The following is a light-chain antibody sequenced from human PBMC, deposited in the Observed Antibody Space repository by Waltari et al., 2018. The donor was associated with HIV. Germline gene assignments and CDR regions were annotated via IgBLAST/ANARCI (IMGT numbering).Light chain of an antibody. Sequence: EIVLTQSPGTLSLSPGERATLSCRASQSVSSSAFAWYQQKPGQVPRRLMYGTSSRATGIPDRVSGSGSGTDFTLTITRLEPEDFAVYYCQQYVSSLWTFGQGTKVEIK. J-gene: IGKJ1*01. CDR3: QQYVSSLWT. CDR1: QSVSSSA. V-gene: IGKV3-20*01. CDR2: GTS.